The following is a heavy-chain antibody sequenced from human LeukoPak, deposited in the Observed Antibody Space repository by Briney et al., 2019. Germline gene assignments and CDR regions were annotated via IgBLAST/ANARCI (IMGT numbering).Heavy chain of an antibody. CDR2: INHSGST. J-gene: IGHJ4*02. V-gene: IGHV4-34*01. D-gene: IGHD3-22*01. Sequence: SETLSLTCAVYGGSFSGYYWSWIRQPPGKGLEWIGEINHSGSTNYNPSLKSRVTISVDTSKNQFSLKLSSVTAADTAVYYCARESSGSLPYWGQGTLVTVSS. CDR1: GGSFSGYY. CDR3: ARESSGSLPY.